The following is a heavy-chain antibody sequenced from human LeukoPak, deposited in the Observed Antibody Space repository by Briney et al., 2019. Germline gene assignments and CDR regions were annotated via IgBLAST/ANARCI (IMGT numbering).Heavy chain of an antibody. J-gene: IGHJ5*02. D-gene: IGHD6-13*01. CDR1: GYTFTDYY. CDR2: INPNSGGT. V-gene: IGHV1-2*02. Sequence: GASVKVSCKASGYTFTDYYMHWVRQAPGQGLEWMGWINPNSGGTNYAQKLQGRVTMTTDTSTSTAYMELRSLRSDDTAVYYCARGQQLVREWFDPWGQGTLVTVSS. CDR3: ARGQQLVREWFDP.